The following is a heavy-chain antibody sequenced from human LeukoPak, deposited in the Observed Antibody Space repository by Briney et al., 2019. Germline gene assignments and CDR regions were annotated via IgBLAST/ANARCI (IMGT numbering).Heavy chain of an antibody. J-gene: IGHJ5*02. CDR3: ARDLGDDLSTVTSGNWFDP. CDR2: ISAYNGNT. Sequence: ASVKVSCKVSGYTLTELSMHWVRQAPGQGLEWMGWISAYNGNTNYAQKFQGRVTMTTDTSTSTADMELRSLRSDDTAIYFCARDLGDDLSTVTSGNWFDPWGQGTLVTVSS. D-gene: IGHD4-17*01. V-gene: IGHV1-18*01. CDR1: GYTLTELS.